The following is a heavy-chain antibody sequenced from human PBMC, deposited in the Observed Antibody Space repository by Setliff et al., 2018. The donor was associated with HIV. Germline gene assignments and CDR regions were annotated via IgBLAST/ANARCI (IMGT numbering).Heavy chain of an antibody. CDR2: IYTSGTT. Sequence: SETLSLTCAVSSASISNYHWSWIRQTPGKGLEWIGSIYTSGTTNYNPSLEGRITTAVDLSKNHFSLNLHSVTAADTAFYYCAIGDEYPGVFQSWGQGKVVTVSS. D-gene: IGHD2-2*01. CDR3: AIGDEYPGVFQS. J-gene: IGHJ5*02. V-gene: IGHV4-4*09. CDR1: SASISNYH.